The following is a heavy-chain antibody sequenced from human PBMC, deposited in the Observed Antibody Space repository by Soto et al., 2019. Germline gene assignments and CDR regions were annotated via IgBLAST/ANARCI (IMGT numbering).Heavy chain of an antibody. CDR1: GGTFSSYA. V-gene: IGHV1-69*01. CDR3: ARGPGGDLPYFDY. CDR2: IIPIFGTA. J-gene: IGHJ4*02. Sequence: SVQVSCKASGGTFSSYAISWVRQAPGQGLEWMGGIIPIFGTANYAQKSQGRVTITADESTSTAYMELSSLRSEDTAVYYCARGPGGDLPYFDYWGQGTLVTVSS. D-gene: IGHD2-21*02.